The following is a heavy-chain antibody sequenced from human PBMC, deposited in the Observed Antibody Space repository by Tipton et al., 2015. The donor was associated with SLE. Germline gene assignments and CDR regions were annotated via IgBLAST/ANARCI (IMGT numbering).Heavy chain of an antibody. CDR2: ISAYNGNT. Sequence: QVQLVQSGAEVKKPGASVKVSCKASGYSFISYGVSWVRQAPGQGLEWMGWISAYNGNTNYPQKLQGRVTMTTDTSTSTAYMEPRSLRSDDTAVFYCALTSDYGDYGQLDYWGQGTLVTVSS. J-gene: IGHJ4*02. CDR1: GYSFISYG. V-gene: IGHV1-18*01. CDR3: ALTSDYGDYGQLDY. D-gene: IGHD4-17*01.